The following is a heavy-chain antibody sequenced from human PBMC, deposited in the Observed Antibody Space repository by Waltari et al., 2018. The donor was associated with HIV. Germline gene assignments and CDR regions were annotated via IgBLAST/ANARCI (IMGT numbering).Heavy chain of an antibody. CDR2: ISAYNGNT. Sequence: QVQLVQSGAEVKKPGASVKVSCKASGYTFTSYGISWVRQAPGQGLEWTGWISAYNGNTNYAQKLQGRVTMTTDTSTSTAYMELRSLRSDDTAVYYCASFAPEDYYDSSGYAFDYWGQGTLVTVSS. V-gene: IGHV1-18*01. D-gene: IGHD3-22*01. CDR1: GYTFTSYG. CDR3: ASFAPEDYYDSSGYAFDY. J-gene: IGHJ4*02.